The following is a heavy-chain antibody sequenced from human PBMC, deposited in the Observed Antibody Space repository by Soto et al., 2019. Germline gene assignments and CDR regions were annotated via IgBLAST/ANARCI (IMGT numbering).Heavy chain of an antibody. CDR1: GGSIDSYY. CDR2: ISDRGTT. Sequence: SETPSLTCTIFGGSIDSYYWSWIRQAPGKGLEWIGHISDRGTTTYNPSLGSRVTISVDTSRNLFSLKLSSVTVADTAVYFCARDRWTSRANWFDPWGPGTLVTVSS. CDR3: ARDRWTSRANWFDP. D-gene: IGHD3-16*02. J-gene: IGHJ5*02. V-gene: IGHV4-59*12.